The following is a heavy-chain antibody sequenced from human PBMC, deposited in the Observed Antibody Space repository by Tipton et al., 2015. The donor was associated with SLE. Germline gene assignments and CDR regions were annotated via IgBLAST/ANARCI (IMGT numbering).Heavy chain of an antibody. CDR2: IIPILGIA. CDR3: ARSDPPYSGYDFGLDY. Sequence: QLVQSGPEVKKPGSSVKVSCKASGGTFSSYAISWVRQAPGQGLEWMGRIIPILGIANYAQKFQGRVTITADKSTSTAYMELSSLRSEDTAVYYCARSDPPYSGYDFGLDYWGQGTLVTVSS. CDR1: GGTFSSYA. V-gene: IGHV1-69*09. D-gene: IGHD5-12*01. J-gene: IGHJ4*02.